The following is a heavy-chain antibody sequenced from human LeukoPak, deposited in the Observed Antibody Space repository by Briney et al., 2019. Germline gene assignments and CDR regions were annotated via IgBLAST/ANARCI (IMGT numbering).Heavy chain of an antibody. J-gene: IGHJ4*02. D-gene: IGHD6-13*01. CDR1: GGPISSGGYS. Sequence: SETLSLTCAVSGGPISSGGYSWPWIRQPPGRGLEWIGYIYHSGSTNYNPSLKSRVTISVDRSKNQFSLKLSSVTAADTAVYYCARGVIAGDPDFDYWGQGTLVTVSS. V-gene: IGHV4-30-2*01. CDR2: IYHSGST. CDR3: ARGVIAGDPDFDY.